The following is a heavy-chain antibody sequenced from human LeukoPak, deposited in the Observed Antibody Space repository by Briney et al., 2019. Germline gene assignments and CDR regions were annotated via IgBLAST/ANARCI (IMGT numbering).Heavy chain of an antibody. D-gene: IGHD3-22*01. J-gene: IGHJ4*02. CDR3: AKGWDYYYDSSGYPLRVLDY. V-gene: IGHV3-30*18. Sequence: GGSLRLSCAASGFTFSIYGMHWVRQAPGKGLEWVAVISDDGSKKFYADSVKGRFTISRDNSKNTLYLQMNSLRPEDTAVYYCAKGWDYYYDSSGYPLRVLDYWGQGTLVTVSS. CDR1: GFTFSIYG. CDR2: ISDDGSKK.